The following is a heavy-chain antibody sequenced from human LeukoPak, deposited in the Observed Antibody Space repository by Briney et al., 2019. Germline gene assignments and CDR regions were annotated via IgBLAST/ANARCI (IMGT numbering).Heavy chain of an antibody. Sequence: GGSLRLSCAASGFNFSIYAMNWVRQAPGKGLEWVSTISSSSEYIFYRDSLKGRFTISRDNTKNSLYLQMNSLRAEDTAVYFCARDGQFDYWGQGTLVTVSS. CDR3: ARDGQFDY. J-gene: IGHJ4*02. V-gene: IGHV3-21*01. CDR2: ISSSSEYI. CDR1: GFNFSIYA.